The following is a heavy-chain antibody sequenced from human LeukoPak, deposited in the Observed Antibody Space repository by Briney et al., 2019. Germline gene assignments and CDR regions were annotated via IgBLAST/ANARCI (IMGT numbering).Heavy chain of an antibody. J-gene: IGHJ4*02. CDR3: ARDDYGDGFGY. D-gene: IGHD4-17*01. CDR2: IYSGGST. CDR1: GFTVSSNY. Sequence: GGSLRLSCAASGFTVSSNYMSWVRQAPGKGLEWVSVIYSGGSTYYADSVKGRFAISRDNSKNTLYLQMNSLRAEDTAVYYCARDDYGDGFGYWGQGTLVTVSS. V-gene: IGHV3-53*01.